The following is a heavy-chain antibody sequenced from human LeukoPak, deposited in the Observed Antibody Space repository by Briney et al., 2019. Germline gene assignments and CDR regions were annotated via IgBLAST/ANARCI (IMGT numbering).Heavy chain of an antibody. D-gene: IGHD5-18*01. CDR1: GGSFGGYN. J-gene: IGHJ6*03. CDR2: INHSGST. V-gene: IGHV4-34*01. Sequence: PSETLSLTCAVYGGSFGGYNWSWIRQPPGKGLEWIGEINHSGSTNYNPSLKSRVTISVDTSKNQFSLKLSSVTAADTAVYYCARVPGTAMVTPDYYYMDVWGKGTTVTVSS. CDR3: ARVPGTAMVTPDYYYMDV.